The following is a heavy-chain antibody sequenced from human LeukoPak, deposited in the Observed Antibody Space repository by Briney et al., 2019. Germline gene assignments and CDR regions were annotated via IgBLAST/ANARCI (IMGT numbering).Heavy chain of an antibody. V-gene: IGHV4-59*08. CDR2: IYYSGST. CDR3: ARSRAVTRYLLDY. J-gene: IGHJ4*02. Sequence: SETLSLTCTISGGSISSYYWSSIRQPPGKGLEWIGYIYYSGSTNYNPSLKSRVTISVDTSKNQFSLKLSSVTAADTAVYYCARSRAVTRYLLDYWGQGTLVTVSS. D-gene: IGHD4-17*01. CDR1: GGSISSYY.